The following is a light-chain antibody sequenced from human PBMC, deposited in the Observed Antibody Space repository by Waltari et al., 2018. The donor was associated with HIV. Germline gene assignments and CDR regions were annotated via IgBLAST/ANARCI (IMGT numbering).Light chain of an antibody. V-gene: IGKV3-20*01. Sequence: EIVLTQPPGTLSLSPGERATLPCKGSQSVSSSYFAWYQRKPAQAPRLLIYGAASRATGIPDRFSGSGSGTDFTLTISRLEPEDFAVYYCQQYGSSPRTFGQGTKLEIK. CDR2: GAA. CDR3: QQYGSSPRT. CDR1: QSVSSSY. J-gene: IGKJ2*01.